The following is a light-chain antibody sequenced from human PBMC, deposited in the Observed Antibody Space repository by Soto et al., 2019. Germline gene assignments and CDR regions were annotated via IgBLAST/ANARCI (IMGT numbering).Light chain of an antibody. Sequence: HSPAALSLTQKKNATLSCRARKSVSSYLAWYQQKPGQAPRLLIYDASNRATGIPARFSGSGSGTDFTLTISSLEPEDFAVYYCQQRSNWPLAFGQGTRLEI. CDR3: QQRSNWPLA. CDR2: DAS. J-gene: IGKJ5*01. V-gene: IGKV3-11*01. CDR1: KSVSSY.